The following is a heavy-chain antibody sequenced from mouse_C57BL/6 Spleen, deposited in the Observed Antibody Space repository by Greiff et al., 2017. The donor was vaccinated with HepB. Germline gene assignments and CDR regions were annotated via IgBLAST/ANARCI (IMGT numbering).Heavy chain of an antibody. CDR2: INPNNGGT. CDR1: GYTFTDYY. D-gene: IGHD2-5*01. CDR3: ASSCYSIFDY. Sequence: EVQLQQSGPELVKPGASVKISCKASGYTFTDYYMNWVKQSHGKSLEWIGDINPNNGGTSYNQKFKGKATLTVDKSSSTAYMELRSLTSEDSAVYYCASSCYSIFDYWGQGTTLTVSS. J-gene: IGHJ2*01. V-gene: IGHV1-26*01.